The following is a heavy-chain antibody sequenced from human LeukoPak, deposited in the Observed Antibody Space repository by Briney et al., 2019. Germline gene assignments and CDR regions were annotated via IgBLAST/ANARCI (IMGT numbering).Heavy chain of an antibody. D-gene: IGHD6-19*01. CDR1: PDTFTRYG. V-gene: IGHV1-18*01. Sequence: WASVKVSCKASPDTFTRYGITWVRQAPGQGLEWMGWIRAYNGDTNYAQKFQGRVTMTAERSTNTAYMELRGLTFDDTAVFYCATTTATSGSSLYWGQGTLVNVAS. J-gene: IGHJ4*02. CDR3: ATTTATSGSSLY. CDR2: IRAYNGDT.